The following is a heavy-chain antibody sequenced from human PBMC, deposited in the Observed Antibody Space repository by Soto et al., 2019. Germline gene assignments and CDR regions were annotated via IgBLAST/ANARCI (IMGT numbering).Heavy chain of an antibody. CDR2: IIPIFGTA. D-gene: IGHD4-17*01. CDR1: GGTFSSYA. Sequence: QVQLVQSGAEVKKPGSSVKVSCKASGGTFSSYAISWVRQAPGQGLEWMGGIIPIFGTANYAQKFQGRVTITADESTNTAYMELSCLRSEDTAVYYCARGLDYGDPYYYGMDVWGQGTTVTVSS. J-gene: IGHJ6*02. CDR3: ARGLDYGDPYYYGMDV. V-gene: IGHV1-69*01.